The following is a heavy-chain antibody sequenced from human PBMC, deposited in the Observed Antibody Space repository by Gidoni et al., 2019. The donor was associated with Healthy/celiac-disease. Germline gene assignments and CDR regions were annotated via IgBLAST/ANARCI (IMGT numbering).Heavy chain of an antibody. Sequence: QVQLQESGPGLAKPSETLSLPCAGPGYSISSGYYWGWTRPPPGQGLDWIGSTYHSGSTSYNPSLKSRVTISVDTSKNQFSLKLSSVTAADTAVYYCARAPYYFDYWGQGTLVTVSS. CDR3: ARAPYYFDY. CDR1: GYSISSGYY. V-gene: IGHV4-38-2*01. J-gene: IGHJ4*02. CDR2: TYHSGST.